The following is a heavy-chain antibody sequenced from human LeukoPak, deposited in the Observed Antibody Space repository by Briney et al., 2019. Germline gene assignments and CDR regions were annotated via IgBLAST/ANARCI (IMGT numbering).Heavy chain of an antibody. CDR2: ISGSLI. D-gene: IGHD6-19*01. J-gene: IGHJ4*02. CDR3: SKDGGRDGSGWQIDFDD. CDR1: GLTFRRYA. V-gene: IGHV3-23*01. Sequence: GGPLRLPCAPSGLTFRRYAMRWVRPAPGKGLEGLSSISGSLIYDAAFVKGRFTISRDNSKNTLYLQMNSLRAEDTAVYYCSKDGGRDGSGWQIDFDDWGQGTLVTVSS.